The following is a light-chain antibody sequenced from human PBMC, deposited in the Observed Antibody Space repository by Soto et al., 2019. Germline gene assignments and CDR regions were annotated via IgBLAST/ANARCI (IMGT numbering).Light chain of an antibody. J-gene: IGKJ3*01. Sequence: EIVMTQSPATLSVSPGERATLSCRASQFISTNLAWYQQKPGQPPRLLIYAASTRATGIPARFSGSGSGTEFTLTISSLQSEDFAVYYCLQYNKWLLTFGPGTKVNIK. V-gene: IGKV3-15*01. CDR1: QFISTN. CDR3: LQYNKWLLT. CDR2: AAS.